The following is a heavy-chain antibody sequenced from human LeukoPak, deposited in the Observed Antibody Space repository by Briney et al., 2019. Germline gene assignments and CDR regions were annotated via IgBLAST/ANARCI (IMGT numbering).Heavy chain of an antibody. V-gene: IGHV3-48*03. J-gene: IGHJ4*02. CDR2: ISSSGSTI. Sequence: GGSLRLSCAASGFTFSSYEMNWVRQAPGKGLEWVSYISSSGSTIYYAGSVKGRFTISRDNAKNSLYLQMNSLRAEDTAVYYCARAVAGHFDYWGQGTLVTVSS. D-gene: IGHD6-19*01. CDR1: GFTFSSYE. CDR3: ARAVAGHFDY.